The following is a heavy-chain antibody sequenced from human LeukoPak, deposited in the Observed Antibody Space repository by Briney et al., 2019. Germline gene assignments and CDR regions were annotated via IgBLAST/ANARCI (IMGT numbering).Heavy chain of an antibody. CDR3: AVKGFRGSSGYYHLGRYAPANWFDP. CDR2: INHSGST. Sequence: SETLSLTCAVYGGSFSGYYWSWIRQPPGKGLEWIGEINHSGSTNYNPSLKSRVTISVDTSKNQFSLKLSSVTAADTAVYYCAVKGFRGSSGYYHLGRYAPANWFDPWGQGTLVTVSS. V-gene: IGHV4-34*01. D-gene: IGHD3-22*01. CDR1: GGSFSGYY. J-gene: IGHJ5*02.